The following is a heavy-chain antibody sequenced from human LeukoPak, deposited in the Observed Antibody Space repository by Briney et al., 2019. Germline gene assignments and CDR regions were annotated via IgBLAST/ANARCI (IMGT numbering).Heavy chain of an antibody. CDR3: TKTSQSPVTPGAFDI. D-gene: IGHD4-11*01. J-gene: IGHJ3*02. CDR1: GGSFRRSA. CDR2: IIPMFGTP. Sequence: ASVKVSCKASGGSFRRSAISWVRQTPGQGLEWMGGIIPMFGTPNYAQKFRGRVSMTTEESMSTAYMELSSLTSEDTAVYYCTKTSQSPVTPGAFDIWGQGTMVTVSS. V-gene: IGHV1-69*05.